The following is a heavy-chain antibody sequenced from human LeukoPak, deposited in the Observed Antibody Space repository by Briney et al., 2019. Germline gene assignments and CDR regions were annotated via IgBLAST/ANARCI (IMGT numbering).Heavy chain of an antibody. CDR3: TKDLTVGTVGYFDL. V-gene: IGHV3-23*01. CDR2: FRGSGGIT. J-gene: IGHJ2*01. Sequence: PGGSLTLSCAASGFAFSTYALSWVRQAPGKGLEWVSSFRGSGGITHYADSVKGRFTISRDNSENTLNLQMNSLRAEDTAVYYCTKDLTVGTVGYFDLWGRGTLVTVSS. CDR1: GFAFSTYA. D-gene: IGHD4-23*01.